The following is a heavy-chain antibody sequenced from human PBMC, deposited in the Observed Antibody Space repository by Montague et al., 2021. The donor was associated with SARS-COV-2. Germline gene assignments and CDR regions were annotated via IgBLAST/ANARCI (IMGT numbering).Heavy chain of an antibody. D-gene: IGHD5-12*01. CDR3: ARDLSGYDIQRQYYFDY. J-gene: IGHJ4*02. CDR2: ISSSSSYI. Sequence: SLRLSCAASGFTFSSYSMNWVRRAPGKGLEWVSSISSSSSYIYYADSVKGRFTISRDNAKNSLYLQMNSLRAEDTAVYYCARDLSGYDIQRQYYFDYWGQGTLVTVSS. CDR1: GFTFSSYS. V-gene: IGHV3-21*01.